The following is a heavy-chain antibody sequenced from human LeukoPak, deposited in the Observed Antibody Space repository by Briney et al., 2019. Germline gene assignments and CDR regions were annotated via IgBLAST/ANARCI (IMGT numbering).Heavy chain of an antibody. CDR1: GFTFSSYG. V-gene: IGHV3-33*01. J-gene: IGHJ6*02. CDR2: IWYDGSNK. CDR3: ARPNTMVREGDYYYGMDV. Sequence: PGGSLRLSCAASGFTFSSYGMHWVRQAPGKGLEWVAVIWYDGSNKYYADSVKGRFTISRDNSKNTLYLQMNSLRAEDTAVYYCARPNTMVREGDYYYGMDVWGQGTTVTVSS. D-gene: IGHD3-10*01.